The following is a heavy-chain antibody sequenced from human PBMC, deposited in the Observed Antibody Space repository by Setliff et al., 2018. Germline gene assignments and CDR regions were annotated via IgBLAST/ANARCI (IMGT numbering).Heavy chain of an antibody. V-gene: IGHV1-18*01. CDR1: GYTFTNFG. Sequence: VASVKVSCKASGYTFTNFGITWVRQAPGQGLDWMGWISPYNGHTNYAQKFQDRVTMTTETSTKTAYMELRTLRSDDTATYYCARDGVAGLPVDWGQGTLVTVSS. J-gene: IGHJ4*02. D-gene: IGHD6-19*01. CDR3: ARDGVAGLPVD. CDR2: ISPYNGHT.